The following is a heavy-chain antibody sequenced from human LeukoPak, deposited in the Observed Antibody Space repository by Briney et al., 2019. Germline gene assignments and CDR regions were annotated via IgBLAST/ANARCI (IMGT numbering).Heavy chain of an antibody. Sequence: AGGSLRLSCAASGFTFSSYVMHWVRQAPGKGLEWVSYISSSGSTIYYADSVKGRFTISRDNAKNSLYLQMNSLGAEDTAVYYCARVGALSSSWLLYWGQGTLVTVSS. CDR1: GFTFSSYV. D-gene: IGHD6-13*01. CDR3: ARVGALSSSWLLY. J-gene: IGHJ4*02. CDR2: ISSSGSTI. V-gene: IGHV3-48*03.